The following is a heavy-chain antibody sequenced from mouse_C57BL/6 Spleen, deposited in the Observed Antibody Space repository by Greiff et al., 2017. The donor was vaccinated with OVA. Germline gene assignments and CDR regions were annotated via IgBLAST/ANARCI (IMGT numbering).Heavy chain of an antibody. CDR2: ISSGSSTI. Sequence: EVHLVESGGGLVKPGGSLKLSCAASGFTFSDYGMHWVRQAPEKGLEWVAYISSGSSTIYYADTVKGRFPISRDNAKNTLFLQMTSLRSEDTAMYYCARGYGRYWYFDVWGTGTTVTVSS. V-gene: IGHV5-17*01. J-gene: IGHJ1*03. CDR1: GFTFSDYG. D-gene: IGHD1-1*01. CDR3: ARGYGRYWYFDV.